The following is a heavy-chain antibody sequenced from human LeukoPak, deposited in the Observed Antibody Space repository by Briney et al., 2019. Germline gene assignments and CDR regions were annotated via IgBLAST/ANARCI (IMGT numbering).Heavy chain of an antibody. CDR2: IIPIFGIA. V-gene: IGHV1-69*17. D-gene: IGHD2-21*02. CDR3: ARAGQYCGGDCFYFDY. J-gene: IGHJ4*02. Sequence: KVXXKGSGGTFISYAISWVRQAPGQGGEWRGGIIPIFGIANYAQKFQGSVTITADKSTSTAYMELSSLTSEDTAVYSCARAGQYCGGDCFYFDYWGQGTLVTVSS. CDR1: GGTFISYA.